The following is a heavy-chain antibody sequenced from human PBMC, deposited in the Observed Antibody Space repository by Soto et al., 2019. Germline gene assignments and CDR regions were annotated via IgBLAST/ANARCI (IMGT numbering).Heavy chain of an antibody. CDR3: ARVRTSYYNRSVWASALDV. V-gene: IGHV4-30-4*01. CDR2: ISYSGST. CDR1: GGSINGGDDY. Sequence: LTLTWAVCGGSINGGDDYLRWIRQPPGEGRECIWYISYSGSTYHNPSLKSRINISVDTSKNQFSLKLNSLAAADTAVDYCARVRTSYYNRSVWASALDVSAHGTRVPDSS. J-gene: IGHJ3*01. D-gene: IGHD3-22*01.